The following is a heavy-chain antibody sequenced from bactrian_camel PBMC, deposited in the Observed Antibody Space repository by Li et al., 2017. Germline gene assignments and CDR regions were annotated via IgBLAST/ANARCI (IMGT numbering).Heavy chain of an antibody. CDR3: TAGRLEFGGMSDIPCSNDY. CDR2: IDSEGRT. J-gene: IGHJ4*01. D-gene: IGHD6*01. CDR1: GHTYGLYC. V-gene: IGHV3S53*01. Sequence: HVQLVESGGGSVQTGGSLRLSCTSSGHTYGLYCLGWFRQIPGKEREGLASIDSEGRTTSADSVKGRFTISRDSAQNILYLQMNDLKPEDTGVYYCTAGRLEFGGMSDIPCSNDYWGQGTQVTVS.